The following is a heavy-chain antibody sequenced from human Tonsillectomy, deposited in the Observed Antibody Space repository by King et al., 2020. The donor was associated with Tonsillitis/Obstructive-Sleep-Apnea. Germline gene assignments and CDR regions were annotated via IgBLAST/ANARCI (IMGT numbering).Heavy chain of an antibody. CDR2: IIPIFGTA. D-gene: IGHD2-2*01. CDR3: AREVVPAAIGYYFDY. Sequence: QLVQSGAEVKKPGSSVKVSCKASGGTFSSYAISWGRHPPGQGLEWMGGIIPIFGTANDAQHFQGKVTITADESTSKAYMVLSSLRSEDTAVYYCAREVVPAAIGYYFDYWGQGTLVTVSS. CDR1: GGTFSSYA. V-gene: IGHV1-69*01. J-gene: IGHJ4*02.